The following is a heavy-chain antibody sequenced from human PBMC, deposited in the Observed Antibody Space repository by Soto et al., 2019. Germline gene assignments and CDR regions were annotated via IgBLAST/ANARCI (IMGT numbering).Heavy chain of an antibody. CDR3: AVTTLNCSGGSCPFDY. CDR2: INHSGST. CDR1: GGSFSGYY. D-gene: IGHD2-15*01. Sequence: SETLSLTCAVYGGSFSGYYWSWIRQPPGKGLEWIGEINHSGSTNYNPSLKSRVTISVDTSKNQFSLKLSSVTAADTAVYYCAVTTLNCSGGSCPFDYWGQGTLVTVSS. V-gene: IGHV4-34*01. J-gene: IGHJ4*02.